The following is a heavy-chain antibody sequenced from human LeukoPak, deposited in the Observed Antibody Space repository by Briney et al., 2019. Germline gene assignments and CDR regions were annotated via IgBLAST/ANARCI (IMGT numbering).Heavy chain of an antibody. V-gene: IGHV4-4*02. CDR2: IHYSGST. CDR3: AREGEAVADSIDY. D-gene: IGHD6-19*01. CDR1: GGAISNTNW. J-gene: IGHJ4*02. Sequence: SETLSLTCGVSGGAISNTNWWNWVRQPPGKGLEWIGEIHYSGSTHYDPSLKSRVIISLDKSNNHFSLKLSSVTAADTAMYYCAREGEAVADSIDYWGQGTLVTVSS.